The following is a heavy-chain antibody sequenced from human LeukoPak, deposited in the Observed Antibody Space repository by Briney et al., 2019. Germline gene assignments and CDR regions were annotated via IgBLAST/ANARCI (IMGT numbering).Heavy chain of an antibody. D-gene: IGHD3-16*01. CDR2: IYYSGST. CDR1: GGSISSNSYY. J-gene: IGHJ4*02. V-gene: IGHV4-39*01. Sequence: SETLSLTCAVPGGSISSNSYYWGWIRQPPGKGLEWIASIYYSGSTYYNPSLKSRVTISVDTSKNQFSLKLSSVTAADTAVYYCARLFGSFRTAYFDYWGQGTLVTVSS. CDR3: ARLFGSFRTAYFDY.